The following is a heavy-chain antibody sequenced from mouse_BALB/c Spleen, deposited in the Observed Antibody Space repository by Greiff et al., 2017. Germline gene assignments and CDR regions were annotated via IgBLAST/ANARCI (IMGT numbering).Heavy chain of an antibody. V-gene: IGHV3-8*02. CDR2: ISYSGST. J-gene: IGHJ2*01. CDR1: GDSITSGY. Sequence: VQLKESGPSLVKPSQTLSLTCSVTGDSITSGYWNWIRKFPGNKLEYMGYISYSGSTYYNPSLKSRISITRDTSKNQYYLQLNSVTTEDTSTYYCARVITTVVAPFDYWGQGTTLTVSS. CDR3: ARVITTVVAPFDY. D-gene: IGHD1-1*01.